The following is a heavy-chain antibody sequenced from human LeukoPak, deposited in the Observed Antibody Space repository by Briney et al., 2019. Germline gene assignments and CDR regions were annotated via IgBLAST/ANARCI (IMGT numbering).Heavy chain of an antibody. CDR3: AKPESQQLVQFDSFDL. D-gene: IGHD6-13*01. CDR2: IRYDGSNK. CDR1: GFTFSSYG. V-gene: IGHV3-30*02. J-gene: IGHJ3*01. Sequence: PGGSLRLSCAASGFTFSSYGMHWVRQAPGKGLEWVAFIRYDGSNKYYADSVKGRFTISRDNSKNTLYLQMNSLRAEDTAVYYCAKPESQQLVQFDSFDLWGQGTMVTVSS.